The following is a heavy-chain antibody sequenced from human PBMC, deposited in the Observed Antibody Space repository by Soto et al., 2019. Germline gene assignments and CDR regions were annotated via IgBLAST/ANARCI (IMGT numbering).Heavy chain of an antibody. Sequence: GGSLRLSCAASGFTFSSYSMNWVRQAPGKGLEWVSYISSSSSTIYYADSVKGRFTISRDNAKNSLYLQMNSLRAEDTAVYYCARVMGRTIFGVVMHDAFEIWGQGTMVTVSS. CDR3: ARVMGRTIFGVVMHDAFEI. CDR1: GFTFSSYS. J-gene: IGHJ3*02. CDR2: ISSSSSTI. V-gene: IGHV3-48*01. D-gene: IGHD3-3*01.